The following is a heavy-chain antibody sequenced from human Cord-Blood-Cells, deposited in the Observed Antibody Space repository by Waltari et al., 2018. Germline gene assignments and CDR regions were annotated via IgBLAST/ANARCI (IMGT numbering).Heavy chain of an antibody. CDR2: ISSISITI. CDR3: ARDLGYGPPPDY. J-gene: IGHJ4*02. Sequence: EVQLVESGGGLVQPGGSLRLSCAASGFTFSSYSMNWVRQAPRKVLEWVSYISSISITIYYADSVKGRFTISRDNAKNSLYLQMNSLRDEDTAVYYCARDLGYGPPPDYWGQGTLVTVSS. CDR1: GFTFSSYS. D-gene: IGHD5-12*01. V-gene: IGHV3-48*02.